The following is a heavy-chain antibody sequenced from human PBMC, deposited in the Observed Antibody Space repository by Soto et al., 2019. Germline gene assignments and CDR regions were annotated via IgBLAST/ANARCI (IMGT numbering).Heavy chain of an antibody. CDR3: ARDFYDPYEFWPFDI. V-gene: IGHV3-30-3*01. CDR1: GFSFSTYT. CDR2: ISYDGNNK. Sequence: PGGSLRLSCAGSGFSFSTYTMHWVRQAPGKGLEWVAVISYDGNNKNYADSVKGRLTISRDNSKNTLYLQMNSLRAEDTAVYYCARDFYDPYEFWPFDIWGQGTMVTVSS. J-gene: IGHJ3*02. D-gene: IGHD3-22*01.